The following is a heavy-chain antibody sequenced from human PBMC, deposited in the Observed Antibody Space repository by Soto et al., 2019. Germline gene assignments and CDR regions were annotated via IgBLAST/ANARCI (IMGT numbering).Heavy chain of an antibody. V-gene: IGHV4-59*01. CDR1: GGSISSYY. CDR3: ARDRLNYGSGSYYNRYYYYYYGMDV. J-gene: IGHJ6*02. CDR2: IYYSGNT. D-gene: IGHD3-10*01. Sequence: PSETLSLTCTVSGGSISSYYWSWIRQPPGKGLEWIGYIYYSGNTNYNPSLKSRVTISVDTSKNQFSLKLSSVTAADTAVYYCARDRLNYGSGSYYNRYYYYYYGMDVWGQGTTVTVSS.